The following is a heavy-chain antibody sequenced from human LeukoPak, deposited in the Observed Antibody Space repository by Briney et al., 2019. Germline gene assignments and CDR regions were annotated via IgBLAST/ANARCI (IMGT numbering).Heavy chain of an antibody. CDR3: ARSDSSSWYTF. CDR2: ISGSGGST. Sequence: GGSLRLSCAASGFTVSITYMSWVRQAPGKGLEWVSAISGSGGSTYYADSVKGRFTISRDNSKNTLYLQMNSLRAEDTAVYYCARSDSSSWYTFWGQGTLVTVSS. V-gene: IGHV3-23*01. D-gene: IGHD6-13*01. J-gene: IGHJ4*02. CDR1: GFTVSITY.